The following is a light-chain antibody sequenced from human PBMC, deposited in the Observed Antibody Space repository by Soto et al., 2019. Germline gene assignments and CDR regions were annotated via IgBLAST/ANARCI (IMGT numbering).Light chain of an antibody. Sequence: EIVLTQSPATLSLSPGEIATLSCRASQSINRHLAWYRQKPGQAPRLLIYDASNRATGIPARFSGSGSGTDFTLTISSLEPEDFGVYYCQQRSNWPPVTFGGGTKVDI. CDR1: QSINRH. J-gene: IGKJ4*01. CDR3: QQRSNWPPVT. V-gene: IGKV3-11*01. CDR2: DAS.